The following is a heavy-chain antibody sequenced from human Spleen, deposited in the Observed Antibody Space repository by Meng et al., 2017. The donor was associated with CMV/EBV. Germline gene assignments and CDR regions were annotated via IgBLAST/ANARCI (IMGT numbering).Heavy chain of an antibody. V-gene: IGHV4-34*01. J-gene: IGHJ4*02. CDR1: GGSFSGYY. Sequence: GSLRLSCAVYGGSFSGYYWSWIRQPPGKGLEWIGEINHSGSTNYNPSLKSRVTISVDTSKNQFSLKLTSVTAADTAVYYCARDHFWSGYYDFWGQGTLVTVSS. D-gene: IGHD3-3*02. CDR3: ARDHFWSGYYDF. CDR2: INHSGST.